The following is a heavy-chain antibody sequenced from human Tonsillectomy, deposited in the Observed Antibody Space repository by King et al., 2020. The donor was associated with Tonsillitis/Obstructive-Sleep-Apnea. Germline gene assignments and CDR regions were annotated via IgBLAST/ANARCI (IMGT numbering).Heavy chain of an antibody. Sequence: VQLVESGGGLVQPGRSLRLSCAASGFTFADYAMHWVRQAPGKGLEWVSGISWNSGSIGYADSVKGRFTISRDNAKNSLYLQRNSLRAEDTALYYCAKDEEYSSSANFDYWGQGTLVTVSS. J-gene: IGHJ4*02. CDR1: GFTFADYA. CDR3: AKDEEYSSSANFDY. CDR2: ISWNSGSI. V-gene: IGHV3-9*01. D-gene: IGHD6-6*01.